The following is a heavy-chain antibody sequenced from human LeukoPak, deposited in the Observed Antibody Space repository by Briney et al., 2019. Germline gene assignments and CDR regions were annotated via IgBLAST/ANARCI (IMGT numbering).Heavy chain of an antibody. CDR1: GFTFSSYA. V-gene: IGHV3-23*01. J-gene: IGHJ4*02. Sequence: GGSLRLSCAASGFTFSSYAMSWVRQAPGKGLEWVSAISGSGGSTYYADSVKGRFTISRDNSKNTLYLQMNSLGAEDTPVYYCAKERFRFQIVVVPAAPTDYWGQGTLVTVSS. CDR3: AKERFRFQIVVVPAAPTDY. D-gene: IGHD2-2*01. CDR2: ISGSGGST.